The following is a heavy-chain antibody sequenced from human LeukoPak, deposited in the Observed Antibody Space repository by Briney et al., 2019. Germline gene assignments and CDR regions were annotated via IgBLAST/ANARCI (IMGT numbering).Heavy chain of an antibody. CDR1: GYTFTSYY. CDR3: ARSYYYDSSGYRRLDY. D-gene: IGHD3-22*01. V-gene: IGHV1-46*01. CDR2: INPSGGST. Sequence: ASVKVSCKASGYTFTSYYMHWVRQALGQGLEWMGIINPSGGSTSYAQKFQGRVTMTRDTSTSTVYMELSSLRSEDTAVYYCARSYYYDSSGYRRLDYWGQGTLVTVSS. J-gene: IGHJ4*02.